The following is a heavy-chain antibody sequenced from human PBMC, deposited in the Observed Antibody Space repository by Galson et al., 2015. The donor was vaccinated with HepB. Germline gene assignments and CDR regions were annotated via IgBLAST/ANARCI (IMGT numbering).Heavy chain of an antibody. Sequence: ALVKPTQTLTLTCTFSGFSLSTSGMRVSWIRQPPGKALEWLARIDWDDDKFHSTSLKTRLTISKDTSKNQVVLTMTNMDPVDTATYYCARARRVLGAFDIWGQGTMVTVSS. CDR2: IDWDDDK. D-gene: IGHD6-13*01. CDR3: ARARRVLGAFDI. J-gene: IGHJ3*02. V-gene: IGHV2-70*04. CDR1: GFSLSTSGMR.